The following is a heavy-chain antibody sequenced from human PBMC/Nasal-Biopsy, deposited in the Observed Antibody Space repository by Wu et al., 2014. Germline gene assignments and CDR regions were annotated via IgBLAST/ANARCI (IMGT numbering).Heavy chain of an antibody. D-gene: IGHD3-10*01. J-gene: IGHJ6*03. CDR2: ISGGSDTT. CDR1: GFTLNNFA. V-gene: IGHV3-23*01. Sequence: RLSCAASGFTLNNFAMSWVRQAPGKGLKWVSSISGGSDTTSYADSVKGRFTISRDNAKNTLYLQMNSLRAEDTAVYYCARDSDGRGASMDVWGKGTTVTVSS. CDR3: ARDSDGRGASMDV.